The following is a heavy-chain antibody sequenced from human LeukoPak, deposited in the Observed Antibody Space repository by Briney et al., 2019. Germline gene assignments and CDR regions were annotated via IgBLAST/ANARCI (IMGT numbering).Heavy chain of an antibody. CDR2: ISSSGSTI. V-gene: IGHV3-11*01. D-gene: IGHD1-26*01. Sequence: PGGSLRLSCAASGFTFSDYYMSWIRQAPGKGLEWVSYISSSGSTIYYADSVKGRFTISRDNAKNSLYLQMNSLRAEDTALYYCAKDFQWELTGGGGDYWGQGTLVTVPS. J-gene: IGHJ4*02. CDR3: AKDFQWELTGGGGDY. CDR1: GFTFSDYY.